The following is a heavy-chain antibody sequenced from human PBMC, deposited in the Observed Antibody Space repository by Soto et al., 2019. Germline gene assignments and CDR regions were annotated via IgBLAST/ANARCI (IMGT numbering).Heavy chain of an antibody. V-gene: IGHV3-9*01. CDR3: AKGIHLDYGANWFDP. CDR2: ISWNSGSI. CDR1: GFTFDDYA. Sequence: EVQLVESGGGLVQPGRSLRLSCAASGFTFDDYAMHWVRQAPGKGLEWVSGISWNSGSIGYADSVKGRFTISRDNAKNSLYRQMNMLRAEDTALYYCAKGIHLDYGANWFDPWGQGTLVTVSS. J-gene: IGHJ5*02. D-gene: IGHD4-17*01.